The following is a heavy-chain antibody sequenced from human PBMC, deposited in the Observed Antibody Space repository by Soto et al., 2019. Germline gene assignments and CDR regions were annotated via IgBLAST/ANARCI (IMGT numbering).Heavy chain of an antibody. V-gene: IGHV3-30*18. CDR1: GFTFSSYG. J-gene: IGHJ3*02. D-gene: IGHD3-10*01. CDR2: ISYDGSNK. CDR3: AKGSYGSGSYYKVSDAFDI. Sequence: GSLRLSCAASGFTFSSYGMHWVRQAPGKGLEWVAVISYDGSNKYYADSVKGRFTISRDNSKNTLYLQMNSLRAEDTAVYYCAKGSYGSGSYYKVSDAFDIWGQGTMVTVSS.